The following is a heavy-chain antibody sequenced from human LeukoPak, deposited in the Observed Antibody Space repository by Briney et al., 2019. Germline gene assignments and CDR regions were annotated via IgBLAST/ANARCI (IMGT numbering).Heavy chain of an antibody. D-gene: IGHD5-18*01. CDR3: ARGLRQTIGYPLFDY. V-gene: IGHV3-11*04. J-gene: IGHJ4*02. CDR1: GFTFSDYY. CDR2: IDSSRKAI. Sequence: AGGSLRLSCAVSGFTFSDYYMSWIRQAPGKGLEWISYIDSSRKAIYYADSVKGRFTISRDNAKNSLFLQMNSLRTEDTAVYYCARGLRQTIGYPLFDYRGQGALVTVSS.